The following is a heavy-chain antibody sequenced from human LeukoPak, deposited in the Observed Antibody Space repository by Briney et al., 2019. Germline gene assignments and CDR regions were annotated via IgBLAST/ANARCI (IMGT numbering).Heavy chain of an antibody. CDR3: ARGSSSWYALDY. J-gene: IGHJ4*02. D-gene: IGHD6-13*01. CDR2: IYSDGST. CDR1: GFTVSRKY. V-gene: IGHV3-66*01. Sequence: GGSLRLSCAESGFTVSRKYMSWVRQAPGKGLEWVSLIYSDGSTNYADSVKGRFTISRDNSKKLFLQMNSLRAEDTAVYYCARGSSSWYALDYWGQGTLVTVSS.